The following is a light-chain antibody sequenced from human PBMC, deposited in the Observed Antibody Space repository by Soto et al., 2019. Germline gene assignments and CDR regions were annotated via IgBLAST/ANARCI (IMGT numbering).Light chain of an antibody. CDR2: AAY. CDR3: QQSYSTPLT. V-gene: IGKV1-39*01. J-gene: IGKJ4*01. CDR1: QSISSY. Sequence: DIPMTQSPSSLSASVGDIVTITCRASQSISSYLNWYQQKPGKAPKLLIYAAYSLQSGVPSRLSGSGSGTDFTLTISSLQPEDFATYYCQQSYSTPLTFGGGTKVEIK.